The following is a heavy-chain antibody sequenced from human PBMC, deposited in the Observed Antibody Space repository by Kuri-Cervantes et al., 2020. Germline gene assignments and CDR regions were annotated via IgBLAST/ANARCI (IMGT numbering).Heavy chain of an antibody. J-gene: IGHJ4*02. CDR2: ISYDGSNK. V-gene: IGHV3-30-3*01. CDR1: GFTFSSYW. CDR3: ARDRHYFDY. Sequence: GGSLRLSCAASGFTFSSYWMSWVRQAPGKGLEWVAVISYDGSNKYYADSVKGRFTISRDNSKNTLYLQMNSLRAEDTAVYYCARDRHYFDYWGQGTLVTVSS.